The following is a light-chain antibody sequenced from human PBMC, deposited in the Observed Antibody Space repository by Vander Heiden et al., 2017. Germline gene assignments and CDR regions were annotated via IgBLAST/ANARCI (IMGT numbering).Light chain of an antibody. J-gene: IGKJ2*01. Sequence: DIVMTQSPDSLAVSLGERATINCKSSQSVLYSSNNKNYLAWYQQKPGQPPKLLIYWASTRESGVPDRFSGSGSATDFTLTISSLHAEDVAVYYCQQDDSTPYTFGQGTKMEIK. V-gene: IGKV4-1*01. CDR2: WAS. CDR3: QQDDSTPYT. CDR1: QSVLYSSNNKNY.